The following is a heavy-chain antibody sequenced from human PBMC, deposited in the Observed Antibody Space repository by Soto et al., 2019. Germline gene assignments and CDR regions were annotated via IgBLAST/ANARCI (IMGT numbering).Heavy chain of an antibody. D-gene: IGHD3-3*01. V-gene: IGHV3-64*02. J-gene: IGHJ4*02. CDR2: ISSNGGDT. CDR3: ARSNQDFWSGYPQGFFDF. CDR1: GFTFSTYA. Sequence: GSLRLSCAASGFTFSTYAMNWVRQAPGKGLEYVAAISSNGGDTSYADSVGGRFTISRDNSKNTLYLQAGRLRAEDMAVYYCARSNQDFWSGYPQGFFDFWGQGALVTVSS.